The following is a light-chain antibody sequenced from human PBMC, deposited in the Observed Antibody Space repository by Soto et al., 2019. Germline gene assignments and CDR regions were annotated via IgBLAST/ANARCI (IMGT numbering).Light chain of an antibody. V-gene: IGKV3-20*01. CDR1: QSVNSNY. Sequence: DIVLTQSPGTLSLSPGERATLSCRASQSVNSNYLAWYQQKPGQGPRPLIYGASIRATGIPDRFSGSGSGTDFTLTISRLEPEDFAVYYCQQYYDSPRTFGQGTKVEIK. CDR2: GAS. CDR3: QQYYDSPRT. J-gene: IGKJ1*01.